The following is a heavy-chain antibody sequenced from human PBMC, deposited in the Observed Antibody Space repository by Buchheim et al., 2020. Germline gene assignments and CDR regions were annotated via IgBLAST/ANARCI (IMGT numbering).Heavy chain of an antibody. CDR1: GFTFSNSW. V-gene: IGHV3-74*01. CDR3: TRGTPNYSAYDY. D-gene: IGHD5-12*01. Sequence: EVQLVESGGGLLQPGGSLRLSCAASGFTFSNSWMHWVRQAPGKGLAWFSRFTIDGSNAVYADSVKGRFTISRDNARNRLYLQMTGLRDDDSAVYYCTRGTPNYSAYDYWGQGT. J-gene: IGHJ4*02. CDR2: FTIDGSNA.